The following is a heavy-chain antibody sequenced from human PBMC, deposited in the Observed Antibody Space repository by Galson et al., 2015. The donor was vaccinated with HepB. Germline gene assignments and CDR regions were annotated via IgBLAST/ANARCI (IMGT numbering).Heavy chain of an antibody. CDR3: ARRQIYGSGLYSMDV. CDR2: IYPSASET. J-gene: IGHJ6*02. CDR1: GYRFSMYW. D-gene: IGHD2-15*01. Sequence: QSGAEVTKPGESLKISCEGSGYRFSMYWIGWVRQMPGRGLEWMGSIYPSASETRYSPSFQGQVTISADKSISTAYLQGSSLKASDTAMYYCARRQIYGSGLYSMDVWGQGTTVTVSS. V-gene: IGHV5-51*01.